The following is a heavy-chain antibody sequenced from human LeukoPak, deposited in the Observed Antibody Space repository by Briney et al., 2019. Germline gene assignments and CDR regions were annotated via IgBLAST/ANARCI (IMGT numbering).Heavy chain of an antibody. D-gene: IGHD5-24*01. CDR1: GYTFTGYY. CDR2: INPNSGGT. Sequence: ASVKVSCKASGYTFTGYYMHWVRQAPGQGLEWMGWINPNSGGTNYAQKFQGRVTMTRDTSISTAYMELSRLRSDDTAVYYCARLGRDGYKRNWFDPWGQGTLVTVSS. CDR3: ARLGRDGYKRNWFDP. V-gene: IGHV1-2*02. J-gene: IGHJ5*02.